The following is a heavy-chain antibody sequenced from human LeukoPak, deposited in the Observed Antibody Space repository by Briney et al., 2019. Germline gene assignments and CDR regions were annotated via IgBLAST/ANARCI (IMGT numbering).Heavy chain of an antibody. CDR3: ASGYYTGSPGYYYYYYMDV. V-gene: IGHV1-69*05. CDR2: IIPIFGTA. D-gene: IGHD3-3*01. CDR1: GGTFSSYA. Sequence: GFSVKVSCKASGGTFSSYAISWVRQAPGQGLGWMGGIIPIFGTANYAQKFQGRVTITTDESASTAYMELSSLRSEDTAVYYCASGYYTGSPGYYYYYYMDVWGKGTTVTVSS. J-gene: IGHJ6*03.